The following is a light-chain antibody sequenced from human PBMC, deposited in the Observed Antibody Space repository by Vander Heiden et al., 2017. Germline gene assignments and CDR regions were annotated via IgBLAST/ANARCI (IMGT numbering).Light chain of an antibody. Sequence: QSVLTQPPSASGTPGQRVPLSCSGSSSNIGSNTVNWYHQHPVTAPKLLIYSNNQRPSVVPDRFSDSKSGTAASLAISGLQAEDEADYYCAALDDSLNGWVFGGGTKLTVL. CDR2: SNN. CDR1: SSNIGSNT. CDR3: AALDDSLNGWV. V-gene: IGLV1-44*01. J-gene: IGLJ3*02.